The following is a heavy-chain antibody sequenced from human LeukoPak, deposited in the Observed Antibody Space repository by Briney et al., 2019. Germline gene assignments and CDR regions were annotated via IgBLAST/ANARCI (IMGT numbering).Heavy chain of an antibody. V-gene: IGHV3-30*02. CDR3: AKLWDFWSGYYHFDY. CDR1: GFTFSSYG. J-gene: IGHJ4*02. Sequence: GGSLRLSCAASGFTFSSYGMHWVRQAPGKGLEWVAFIRYDGSNKYYADSVKGRFTISRDNSKNTLYLQMNSLRAEDTAVYYCAKLWDFWSGYYHFDYWGQGTLVTVSS. CDR2: IRYDGSNK. D-gene: IGHD3-3*01.